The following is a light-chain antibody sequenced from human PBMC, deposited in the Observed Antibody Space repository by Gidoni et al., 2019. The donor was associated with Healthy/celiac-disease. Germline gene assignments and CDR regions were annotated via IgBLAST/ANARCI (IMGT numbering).Light chain of an antibody. V-gene: IGKV1-8*01. CDR1: QGISSY. CDR2: AAS. J-gene: IGKJ1*01. Sequence: AIRMTQSPSSFSASTGDRVTITCLASQGISSYLAWYQQKPGKAPKLLIYAASTLQSGVPSRFSGSGSGTDFTLTISCLQSEDFATYYCQQYYSYPRTFXQXTKVEIK. CDR3: QQYYSYPRT.